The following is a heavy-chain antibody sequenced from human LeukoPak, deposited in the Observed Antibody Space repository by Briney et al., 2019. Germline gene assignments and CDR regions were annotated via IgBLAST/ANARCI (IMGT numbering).Heavy chain of an antibody. Sequence: SETLSLTCTVSGDSVRTNNYYWSWIRQPPGEGLEWIGYIHYSGNTNYNTSLKSRVTISVDTSKNQFSLKLSSVTAADTAVYYCASSYGGNTLFDYWGQGTLVTVSS. D-gene: IGHD4-23*01. J-gene: IGHJ4*02. V-gene: IGHV4-61*01. CDR1: GDSVRTNNYY. CDR2: IHYSGNT. CDR3: ASSYGGNTLFDY.